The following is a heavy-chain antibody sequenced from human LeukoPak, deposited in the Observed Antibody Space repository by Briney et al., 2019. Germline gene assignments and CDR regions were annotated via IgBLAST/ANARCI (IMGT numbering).Heavy chain of an antibody. CDR2: IYSGGST. J-gene: IGHJ4*02. CDR3: ARSASVAATIVLGY. D-gene: IGHD5-12*01. V-gene: IGHV3-66*01. CDR1: AFIVSTNY. Sequence: PGGSLRLSCAASAFIVSTNYMSWVRQPPGKGLEWVSIIYSGGSTSYADSVKGRFTISSDISKNTLYLQMRSLRAEDTAVYYCARSASVAATIVLGYWGQGTLVTVSS.